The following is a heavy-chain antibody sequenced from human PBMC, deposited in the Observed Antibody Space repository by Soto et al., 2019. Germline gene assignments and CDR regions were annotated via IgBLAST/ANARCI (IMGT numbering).Heavy chain of an antibody. V-gene: IGHV1-46*01. Sequence: RRWLHHSTKQGLEWMGVVNPSSGTTSYAQKFQGRVTMTRDTSTSTVYMELSSLRSQDAAVYYCVRWATDAFHIWGQGTFVIVSS. CDR3: VRWATDAFHI. CDR2: VNPSSGTT. J-gene: IGHJ3*02.